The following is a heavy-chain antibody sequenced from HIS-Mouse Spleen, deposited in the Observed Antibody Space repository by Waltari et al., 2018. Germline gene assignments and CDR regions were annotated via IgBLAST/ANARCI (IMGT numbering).Heavy chain of an antibody. D-gene: IGHD6-19*01. CDR3: ARRRGWFDY. CDR2: IYYSGST. Sequence: QLQLQESGPGLVKPSETLSLTCTVSGGSISSSSYYWGWIRQPPGKGLEGIGSIYYSGSTYYNPSLKSRVTISVDTSKNQFSLKLSSGTAADTAVYYCARRRGWFDYWGQGTLVTVSS. V-gene: IGHV4-39*01. J-gene: IGHJ4*02. CDR1: GGSISSSSYY.